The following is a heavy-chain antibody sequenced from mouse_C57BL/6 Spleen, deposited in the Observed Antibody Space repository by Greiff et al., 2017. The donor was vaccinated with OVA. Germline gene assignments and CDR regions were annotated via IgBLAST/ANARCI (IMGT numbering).Heavy chain of an antibody. D-gene: IGHD1-2*01. J-gene: IGHJ4*01. CDR3: ARWEVSYYYAMDY. CDR1: GYTFTSYW. Sequence: VQLQQPGAELVKPGASVKLSCKASGYTFTSYWMQWVKQRPGQGLEWIGEIDPSDSYTNYNQKFKGKATLTVDTSSSTAYMQLSSLTSEDSAVYYCARWEVSYYYAMDYWGQGTSVTVSS. CDR2: IDPSDSYT. V-gene: IGHV1-50*01.